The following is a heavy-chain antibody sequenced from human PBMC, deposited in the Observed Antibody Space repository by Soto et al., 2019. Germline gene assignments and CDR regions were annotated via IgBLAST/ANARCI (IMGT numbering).Heavy chain of an antibody. CDR1: GFSLSSGGKC. J-gene: IGHJ3*01. Sequence: GSGPTLVNPTQTLTLTCTFSGFSLSSGGKCVSWIRQPPGKAMEWIARIDWDDDKYYRRTLKTRLSISKDTSKNQVVLTMTNMDPVDTATYYCARTPRYCSGGSCYRWAFDVWGQGTEVTVSS. CDR3: ARTPRYCSGGSCYRWAFDV. CDR2: IDWDDDK. D-gene: IGHD2-15*01. V-gene: IGHV2-70*11.